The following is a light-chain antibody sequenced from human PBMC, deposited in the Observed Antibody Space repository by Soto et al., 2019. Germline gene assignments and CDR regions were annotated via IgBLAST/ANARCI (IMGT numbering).Light chain of an antibody. J-gene: IGKJ4*01. CDR2: GAS. V-gene: IGKV3-20*01. Sequence: EIVLTQSPGTLSLSPGERATLSCRAIQSVSSSYLAWYQQKPGQAPRLLIYGASSRATGIPDRFSGSGSGTDFTLTISRLEPEDFAVYYCQQDGSSPPLTFGGGTKVEIK. CDR1: QSVSSSY. CDR3: QQDGSSPPLT.